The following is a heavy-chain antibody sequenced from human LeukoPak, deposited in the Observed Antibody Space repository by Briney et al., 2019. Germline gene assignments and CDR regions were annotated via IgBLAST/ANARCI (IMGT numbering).Heavy chain of an antibody. CDR3: ARDSDSSSPGFSYYYYMDV. V-gene: IGHV3-33*01. CDR1: GFTFSSYG. J-gene: IGHJ6*03. CDR2: IWYDGSNK. D-gene: IGHD6-13*01. Sequence: GGSLRLSCAASGFTFSSYGMHWVRQAPGKGLEWVAVIWYDGSNKYYADSVKGRFTISRDNSKNTLYLQMNSLRAEDTAVYYCARDSDSSSPGFSYYYYMDVWGKGTTVTVSS.